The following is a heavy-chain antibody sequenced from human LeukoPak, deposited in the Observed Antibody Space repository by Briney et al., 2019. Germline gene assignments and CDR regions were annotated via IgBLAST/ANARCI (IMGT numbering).Heavy chain of an antibody. Sequence: GSLRLSCAASGFTFSSYWMSWVRQAPGKGLEWVANIKQDGSEKYYVDPVKGRFTISRDNAKNSLYLQMNSLRAEDTAVYYCARSAVAGNYYYYGMDVWGQGTTVTVSS. CDR1: GFTFSSYW. V-gene: IGHV3-7*01. J-gene: IGHJ6*02. D-gene: IGHD6-19*01. CDR2: IKQDGSEK. CDR3: ARSAVAGNYYYYGMDV.